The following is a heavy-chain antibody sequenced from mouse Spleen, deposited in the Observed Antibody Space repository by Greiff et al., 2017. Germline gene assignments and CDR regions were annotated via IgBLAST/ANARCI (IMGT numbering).Heavy chain of an antibody. CDR1: GYTFTSYW. V-gene: IGHV1-64*01. Sequence: QVQLKQPGAELVKPGASVTMSCKASGYTFTSYWITWVKQRPGQGLEWIGMIHPNSGSTNYNEKFKSKATLTVDKSSSTAYMQLSILTSEDSAVYYCARWLRAMDYWGQGTSVTVSS. J-gene: IGHJ4*01. CDR2: IHPNSGST. CDR3: ARWLRAMDY. D-gene: IGHD2-2*01.